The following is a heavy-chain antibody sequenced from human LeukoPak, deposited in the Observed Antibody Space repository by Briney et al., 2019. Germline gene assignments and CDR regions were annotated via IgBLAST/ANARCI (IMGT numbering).Heavy chain of an antibody. J-gene: IGHJ5*02. CDR3: ARVLLSSGYST. Sequence: SETLSLTCSVSGASISSYYYNWIRQSPGKGLEWIGYIYYSGITNYNPSLKSRVTMSLDTSNNQFSLKLSSVTAADTAVYYCARVLLSSGYSTWGQGTLVPVSS. CDR1: GASISSYY. D-gene: IGHD3-22*01. V-gene: IGHV4-59*01. CDR2: IYYSGIT.